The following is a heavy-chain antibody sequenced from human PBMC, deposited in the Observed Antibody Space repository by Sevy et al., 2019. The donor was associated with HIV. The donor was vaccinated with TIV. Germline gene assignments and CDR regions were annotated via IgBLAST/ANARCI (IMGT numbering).Heavy chain of an antibody. CDR2: INTATGDT. Sequence: ASVKVSCKASGYTFTGYYMNWVRQAPGQGREWMGRINTATGDTIYAPKFKGRVTMTRDTSINTAYLELISLRSDDTALYYCASIRGSYRFGAFDIWGQGTMVTVSS. J-gene: IGHJ3*02. D-gene: IGHD3-16*02. CDR3: ASIRGSYRFGAFDI. CDR1: GYTFTGYY. V-gene: IGHV1-2*06.